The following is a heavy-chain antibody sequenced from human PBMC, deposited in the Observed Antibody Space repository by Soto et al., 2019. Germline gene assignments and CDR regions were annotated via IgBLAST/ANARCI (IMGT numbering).Heavy chain of an antibody. Sequence: GASVKVSCKASGYTFTSYGISWVRQAPGQGLEWMGWISAYNGNTNYVQKLQGRVTMTTDTSTSTAYMELRSLSSDDTAVYYSAKDQGYSGYGNWLGSCHKGXLITV. J-gene: IGHJ5*01. V-gene: IGHV1-18*01. D-gene: IGHD5-12*01. CDR2: ISAYNGNT. CDR1: GYTFTSYG. CDR3: AKDQGYSGYGNWLGS.